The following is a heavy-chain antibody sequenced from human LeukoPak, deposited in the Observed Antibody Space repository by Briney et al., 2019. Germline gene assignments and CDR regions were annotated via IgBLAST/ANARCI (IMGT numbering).Heavy chain of an antibody. CDR3: AEDGIRDFDWLLSKGDAFDI. CDR2: IYYSGNT. CDR1: DGSISSRNFY. V-gene: IGHV4-39*01. J-gene: IGHJ3*02. Sequence: PSETLSIICTFFDGSISSRNFYWGWIRKPPVKRLEWIGDIYYSGNTYYNPSLQSRVTLSVDSPKNQFSLKLTSVTAADTAFFFQAEDGIRDFDWLLSKGDAFDIWGQGTMVTVSS. D-gene: IGHD3-9*01.